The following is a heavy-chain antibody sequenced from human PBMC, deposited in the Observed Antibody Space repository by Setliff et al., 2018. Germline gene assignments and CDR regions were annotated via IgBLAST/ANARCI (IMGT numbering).Heavy chain of an antibody. D-gene: IGHD3-10*01. V-gene: IGHV4-4*07. J-gene: IGHJ6*03. CDR3: ARDNRARHYMDV. CDR2: IDTSGRT. CDR1: GDSISNYY. Sequence: SETLSLTCTVSGDSISNYYWNWIRQPAGKGLEWIGRIDTSGRTQYNLALKSRVTISIDMSKNQFSLKVTSVTAADTAVYYCARDNRARHYMDVWGKGTTVTVSS.